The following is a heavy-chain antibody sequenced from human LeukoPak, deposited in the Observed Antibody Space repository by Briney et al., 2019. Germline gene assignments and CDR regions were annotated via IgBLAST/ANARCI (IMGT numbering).Heavy chain of an antibody. D-gene: IGHD3-9*01. CDR1: GYTFTGYY. CDR2: INPNSGGT. J-gene: IGHJ6*03. Sequence: ASVKVSCKASGYTFTGYYMHWVRQAPGQGLEWMGWINPNSGGTNYAQKFQGRVTMTRDTSISTAYMELSRLRSDDTAVYYCARDLGDILTGYYDYYMDVWGRGTTVTISS. CDR3: ARDLGDILTGYYDYYMDV. V-gene: IGHV1-2*02.